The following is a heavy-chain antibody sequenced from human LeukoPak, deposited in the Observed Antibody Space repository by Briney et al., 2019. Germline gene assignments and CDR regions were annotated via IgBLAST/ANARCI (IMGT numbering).Heavy chain of an antibody. V-gene: IGHV3-21*01. D-gene: IGHD1-1*01. CDR1: GFTFSSDS. J-gene: IGHJ3*02. Sequence: GGSLRLSCAASGFTFSSDSMNWVRQAPGKGLEWVSSISSSSSYIYYADSVKGRFTISRDNAKNSLYLQMNSLRAEDTAVYYCARDLSLWNDGAFDIWGQGTMVTVSS. CDR2: ISSSSSYI. CDR3: ARDLSLWNDGAFDI.